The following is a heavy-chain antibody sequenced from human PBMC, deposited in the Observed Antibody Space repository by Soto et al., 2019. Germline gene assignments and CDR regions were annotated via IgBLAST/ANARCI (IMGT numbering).Heavy chain of an antibody. J-gene: IGHJ4*02. Sequence: QITLKESGPTLVESTQTLTLTCTFSGFSLSTSGLAVGWIRQPPGKALEWLALIYWNDNKLYSPSLKSRLTTSKDPPKTRVVLTMPNLDPGDTATYYCAHGYCVIGYAYYTLDYGGKEILVTVSS. D-gene: IGHD2-21*01. CDR3: AHGYCVIGYAYYTLDY. CDR2: IYWNDNK. CDR1: GFSLSTSGLA. V-gene: IGHV2-5*01.